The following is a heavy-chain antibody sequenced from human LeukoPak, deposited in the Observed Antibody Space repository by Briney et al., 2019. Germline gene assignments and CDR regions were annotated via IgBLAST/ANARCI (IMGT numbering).Heavy chain of an antibody. J-gene: IGHJ4*02. D-gene: IGHD3-10*01. CDR1: GGSISSYY. CDR3: AGRQEYYGSGSEFDY. Sequence: ETLSLTCTVSGGSISSYYWSWIRQPPGKGLEWVGYIYYRGSTNYNPSLKSRVTISVDTSKNQFSLKLSSVTAADTAVYYCAGRQEYYGSGSEFDYWGQGTLVTVSS. CDR2: IYYRGST. V-gene: IGHV4-59*01.